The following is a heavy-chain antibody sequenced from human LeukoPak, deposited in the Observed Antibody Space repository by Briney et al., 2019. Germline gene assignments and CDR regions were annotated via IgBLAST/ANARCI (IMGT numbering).Heavy chain of an antibody. CDR3: AKDSHSSGWCYFDY. D-gene: IGHD6-19*01. CDR1: GFTFSSYG. Sequence: GGSLRLSCAASGFTFSSYGMHWVRQAPGKGLEWAAVISYDGSNKYYADSVKGRFTISRDNSKNTLYLQMNSLRAEDTAVYYCAKDSHSSGWCYFDYWGQGTLVTVSS. CDR2: ISYDGSNK. J-gene: IGHJ4*02. V-gene: IGHV3-30*18.